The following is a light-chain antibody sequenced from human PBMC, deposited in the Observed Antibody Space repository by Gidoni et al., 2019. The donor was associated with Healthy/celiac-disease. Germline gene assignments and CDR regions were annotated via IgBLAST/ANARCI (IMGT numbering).Light chain of an antibody. J-gene: IGKJ2*01. CDR3: QQYGSSPDT. CDR2: GAS. CDR1: QSVSSSY. V-gene: IGKV3-20*01. Sequence: EIVLTQTPGTLSLSPGERATLSCRASQSVSSSYLAWYQQKPGQAPRLLIYGASSRATGIPDSFSGSGSGTDFTLTISRLEPEDFAVYYCQQYGSSPDTFXQXTKLEIK.